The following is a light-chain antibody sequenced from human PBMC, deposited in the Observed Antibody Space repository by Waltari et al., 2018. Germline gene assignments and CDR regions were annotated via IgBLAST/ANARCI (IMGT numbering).Light chain of an antibody. CDR2: RNN. Sequence: QSVLTQPPSTSGATGQRVAISCSGSSSNIGSNYVYWYQQLPGPAPKLLIYRNNQRPSGVPDRFSGSKSGTSASLAISGLRSEDESDYYCAVWDDSLSGPVLGGGTKLTVL. CDR1: SSNIGSNY. J-gene: IGLJ3*02. V-gene: IGLV1-47*01. CDR3: AVWDDSLSGPV.